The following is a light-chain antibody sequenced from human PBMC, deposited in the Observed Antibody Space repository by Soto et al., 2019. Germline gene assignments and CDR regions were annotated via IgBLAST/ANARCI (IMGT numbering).Light chain of an antibody. V-gene: IGKV1-12*01. CDR3: QQAHSFPIT. CDR1: QDISNW. J-gene: IGKJ5*01. CDR2: AAS. Sequence: DIPMTQSPSSVSASVGDRVTITCRASQDISNWLAWYQQKPGKAPKLLIYAASSLQSGVPSRFSGRRSGTDFTLTISSLQPEDFATYFCQQAHSFPITFGQGTRLEIK.